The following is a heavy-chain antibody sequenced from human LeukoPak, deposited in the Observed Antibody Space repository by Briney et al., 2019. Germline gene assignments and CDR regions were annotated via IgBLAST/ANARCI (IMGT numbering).Heavy chain of an antibody. V-gene: IGHV1-2*02. Sequence: GASVKVSCKASGYTFTGYYMHWVRQAPGQGLEWMGWINPNSGGTNYEQKLQGRVTMTTDTSTSTAYMELRSLRSDDTAVYYCARDSIYQPLLYFYYWGQGTLVTVSS. D-gene: IGHD2-2*02. CDR1: GYTFTGYY. J-gene: IGHJ4*02. CDR3: ARDSIYQPLLYFYY. CDR2: INPNSGGT.